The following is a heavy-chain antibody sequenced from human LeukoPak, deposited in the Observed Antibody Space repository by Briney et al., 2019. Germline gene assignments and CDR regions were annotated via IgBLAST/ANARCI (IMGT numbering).Heavy chain of an antibody. V-gene: IGHV4-34*01. CDR2: INHSGST. D-gene: IGHD5-18*01. Sequence: SETLSLTCAVYGGSFSGYYWSWIRQPPGKGLEWIGEINHSGSTNYNPSLKSRVTISVDTSKNQFSLKLSSVTAADTAVYYCARGGYSYGYDYYYGMDVWGQGTTVTVSS. CDR3: ARGGYSYGYDYYYGMDV. J-gene: IGHJ6*02. CDR1: GGSFSGYY.